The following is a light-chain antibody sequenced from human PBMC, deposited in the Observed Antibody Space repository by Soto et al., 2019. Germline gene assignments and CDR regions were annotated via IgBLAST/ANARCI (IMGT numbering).Light chain of an antibody. Sequence: DIQMTQSPSTLSASVGDRVTITCRASQSISSWLAWYQQKPGKAPKLLIYKASSLESGVPSRFSGSGSGTEFTITISSLQPDDFTTYYCHQYNSYWTFGQGTKVEIK. CDR2: KAS. V-gene: IGKV1-5*03. CDR1: QSISSW. J-gene: IGKJ1*01. CDR3: HQYNSYWT.